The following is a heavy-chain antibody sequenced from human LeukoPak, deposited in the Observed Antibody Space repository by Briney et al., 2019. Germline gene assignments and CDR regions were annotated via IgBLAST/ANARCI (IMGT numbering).Heavy chain of an antibody. CDR1: GGSNSSGGYY. J-gene: IGHJ4*02. V-gene: IGHV4-31*03. CDR3: ARAHYSNYSYYFDY. D-gene: IGHD4-11*01. Sequence: SETLSLTRTVSGGSNSSGGYYWSWIRQHPGKGLEWIGYIYYSGSTYYNPSLKSRVTISVDTSKNQFSLKLSSVTAADMAVYYCARAHYSNYSYYFDYWGQGTLVTVSS. CDR2: IYYSGST.